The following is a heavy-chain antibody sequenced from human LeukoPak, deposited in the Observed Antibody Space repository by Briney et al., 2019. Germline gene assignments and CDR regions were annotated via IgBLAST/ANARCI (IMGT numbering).Heavy chain of an antibody. J-gene: IGHJ4*02. Sequence: GGSLRLSCAASGFTFSNYAMSWIRQAPGKGLEWVSTIHGSGVSTYYADSVKGRFTISRDNSKNTLYLQMNSLRAEDTTVYFCANPIYSGDYDQFDYWGQGTLVTVSS. D-gene: IGHD4-17*01. V-gene: IGHV3-23*01. CDR1: GFTFSNYA. CDR3: ANPIYSGDYDQFDY. CDR2: IHGSGVST.